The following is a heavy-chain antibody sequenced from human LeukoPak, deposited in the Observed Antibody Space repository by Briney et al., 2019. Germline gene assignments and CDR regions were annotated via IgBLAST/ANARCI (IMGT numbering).Heavy chain of an antibody. CDR2: IYPADSDT. CDR1: GYSFPNYW. Sequence: GESLKISCKGSGYSFPNYWIGWVRQMPGQGLEWMGIIYPADSDTRYSPAFQGQVTISADKSVNTAYLQWTSLKASDTAMYYCARRKGDGYNSPFDYWGQGTLVTVAS. V-gene: IGHV5-51*01. D-gene: IGHD5-24*01. CDR3: ARRKGDGYNSPFDY. J-gene: IGHJ4*02.